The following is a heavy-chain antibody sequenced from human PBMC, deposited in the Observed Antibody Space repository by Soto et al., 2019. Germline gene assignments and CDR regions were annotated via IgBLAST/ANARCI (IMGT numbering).Heavy chain of an antibody. V-gene: IGHV1-18*01. D-gene: IGHD3-10*01. CDR1: GYTFIRYG. CDR2: ISPYNDYT. J-gene: IGHJ6*02. Sequence: GASVKVSCKASGYTFIRYGITWVRQAPGQGLEWVGWISPYNDYTEYAQKFHGRVTMTTDTSTKTVNMALRGLRAEDTALYYCARELWFGELLGRPPTNYYYYGMDVWGQGTTVTVSS. CDR3: ARELWFGELLGRPPTNYYYYGMDV.